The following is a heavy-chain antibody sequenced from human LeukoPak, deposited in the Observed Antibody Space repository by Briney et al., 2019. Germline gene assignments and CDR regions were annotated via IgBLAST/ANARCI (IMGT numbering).Heavy chain of an antibody. CDR1: GFAFNTYA. D-gene: IGHD3-10*02. Sequence: GGSLRLSCAASGFAFNTYAMHWVRQAPGQGLEWVALIWHDGSHKFYSNSVRGQFTISRDNSKNTVSLQMNNLRPEDTAVYYCAREIFCSGSYPDFWGQGTLVNVSS. V-gene: IGHV3-33*01. CDR3: AREIFCSGSYPDF. J-gene: IGHJ4*02. CDR2: IWHDGSHK.